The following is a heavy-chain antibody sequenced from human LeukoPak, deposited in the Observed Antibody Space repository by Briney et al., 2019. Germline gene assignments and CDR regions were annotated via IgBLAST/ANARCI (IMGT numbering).Heavy chain of an antibody. V-gene: IGHV1-69*13. CDR1: GGTFSSYA. D-gene: IGHD3-22*01. J-gene: IGHJ4*02. CDR2: IIPIFGTA. Sequence: WASVKVSCQASGGTFSSYAISWVRQAPGQGLEWMGGIIPIFGTANYAQKFQGRVTITADESTSTAYMELSSLRSEDTAVYYCASSGNYYDSSGYYYACYFDYWGQGTLVTVSS. CDR3: ASSGNYYDSSGYYYACYFDY.